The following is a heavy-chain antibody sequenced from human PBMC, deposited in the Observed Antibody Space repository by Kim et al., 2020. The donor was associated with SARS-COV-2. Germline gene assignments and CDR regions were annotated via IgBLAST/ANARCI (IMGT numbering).Heavy chain of an antibody. J-gene: IGHJ3*02. CDR2: IIPIFGTA. CDR3: ARDLRVQLEPPDAFDI. CDR1: GGTFSSYA. Sequence: SVKVSCKASGGTFSSYAISWVRQAPGQGLEWMGGIIPIFGTANYAQKFQGRVTITADESTSTAYMELSSLRSEDTAVYYCARDLRVQLEPPDAFDIWGQGTMVTVSS. V-gene: IGHV1-69*13. D-gene: IGHD1-1*01.